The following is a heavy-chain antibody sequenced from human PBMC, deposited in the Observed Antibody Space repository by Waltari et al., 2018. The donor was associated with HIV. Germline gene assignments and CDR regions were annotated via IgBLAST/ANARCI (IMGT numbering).Heavy chain of an antibody. CDR3: ARELNI. D-gene: IGHD2-15*01. J-gene: IGHJ4*02. Sequence: QLVESGGGLVQPGGSLRLSCAPSGFTYNSYEMNWVRQAPRKGLEWVSYISRDGTTIFYANSVKGRFTISRDNAKNSLFLQMNSLRAEDTAFYYCARELNIWGQGTLVTVSS. V-gene: IGHV3-48*03. CDR2: ISRDGTTI. CDR1: GFTYNSYE.